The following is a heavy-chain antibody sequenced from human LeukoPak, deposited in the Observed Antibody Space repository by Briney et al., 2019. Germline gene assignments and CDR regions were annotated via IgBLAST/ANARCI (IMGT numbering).Heavy chain of an antibody. CDR1: GYSFTSYW. CDR3: ARHWVDCSGGSCYFHVEATNYGMDV. J-gene: IGHJ6*04. D-gene: IGHD2-15*01. Sequence: GESLKISCKGSGYSFTSYWISWVRQMPGKGLEWMGRIDPSDSYTNYSPSFQGHVTISADKSISTAYLQWSSLKASDTAMYYCARHWVDCSGGSCYFHVEATNYGMDVWGKGTTVTVSS. CDR2: IDPSDSYT. V-gene: IGHV5-10-1*01.